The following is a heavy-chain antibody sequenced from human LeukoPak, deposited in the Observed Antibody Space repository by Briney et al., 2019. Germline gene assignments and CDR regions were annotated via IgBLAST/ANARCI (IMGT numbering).Heavy chain of an antibody. V-gene: IGHV4-30-2*01. D-gene: IGHD6-13*01. CDR1: GVSISSGGYS. J-gene: IGHJ4*02. CDR3: ARGEVGEQVVPGPAEYYFDY. Sequence: SQTLSLTCAVSGVSISSGGYSWSWTRQPPGQGLVGIGYIYQSGSTYYNPCLKSRVTISVDRSKNQFTLNLSSVTAADTAVYYCARGEVGEQVVPGPAEYYFDYWGQGTLVTVSS. CDR2: IYQSGST.